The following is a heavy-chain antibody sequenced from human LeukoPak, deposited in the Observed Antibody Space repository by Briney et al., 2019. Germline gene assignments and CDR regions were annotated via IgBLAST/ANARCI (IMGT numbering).Heavy chain of an antibody. J-gene: IGHJ4*02. CDR3: AKTRGRGDSSGYYLDY. Sequence: GGSLRLSCAASGFTFSSSRMSWVRQAPGKGLEWVADIMQDGDAKYYVESVEGRFTISRDNAKKSVHLEMNSLRGEDTAVYYCAKTRGRGDSSGYYLDYWGQGTLVTVSS. V-gene: IGHV3-7*01. CDR2: IMQDGDAK. D-gene: IGHD3-22*01. CDR1: GFTFSSSR.